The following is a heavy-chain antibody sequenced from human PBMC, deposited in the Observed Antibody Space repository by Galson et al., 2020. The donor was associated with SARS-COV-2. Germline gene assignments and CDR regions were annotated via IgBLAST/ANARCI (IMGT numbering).Heavy chain of an antibody. V-gene: IGHV4-34*01. CDR3: ARGHRGVVPSPVLGLGPFYSYYYMDV. CDR2: INIGGNT. J-gene: IGHJ6*03. Sequence: SETLSLTCAVYGGSFSGYSWTWIRQPPGKGLEWIGEINIGGNTNYSPSLRSRVTLLVDRSKNQFSLKLRSLSAADTALYYCARGHRGVVPSPVLGLGPFYSYYYMDVWGKGTTVTVSS. CDR1: GGSFSGYS. D-gene: IGHD3-10*01.